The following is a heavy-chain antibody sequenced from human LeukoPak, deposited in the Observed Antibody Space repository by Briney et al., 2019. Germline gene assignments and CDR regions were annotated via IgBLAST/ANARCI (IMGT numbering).Heavy chain of an antibody. CDR2: IIPIFGTA. Sequence: ASVKVSCKASGGTFSSYAISWVRQAPGQGLEWMGGIIPIFGTANYAQKFQGRVTITADKSTSTAYMELSSLRSEDTAVYYCARYSCSGGSCYRYYYYMDVWGKGTTVTVSS. CDR1: GGTFSSYA. V-gene: IGHV1-69*06. D-gene: IGHD2-15*01. J-gene: IGHJ6*03. CDR3: ARYSCSGGSCYRYYYYMDV.